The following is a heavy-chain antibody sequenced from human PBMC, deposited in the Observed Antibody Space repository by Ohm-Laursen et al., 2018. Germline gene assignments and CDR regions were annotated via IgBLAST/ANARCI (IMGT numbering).Heavy chain of an antibody. V-gene: IGHV4-59*01. J-gene: IGHJ4*02. CDR2: IYYSGST. Sequence: TLSLTCTVSGGSISSYYWSWIRQPPGKGLEWIGYIYYSGSTNYNPSLKSRVTISVDTSKNQFSLKLSSVTAADTAVYYCARVRLKGFDYWGQGTLVTVSS. CDR1: GGSISSYY. CDR3: ARVRLKGFDY.